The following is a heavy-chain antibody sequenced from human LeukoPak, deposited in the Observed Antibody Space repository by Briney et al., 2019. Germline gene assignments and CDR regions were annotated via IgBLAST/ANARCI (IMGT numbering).Heavy chain of an antibody. CDR3: AKGDTTWELPHDY. Sequence: QPGGSLRLSCAASGFTVSSNYMSWVRQAPGKGLEWVSVIYSGGSTYYADSVKGRFTISRDNPKNTLYLQMNSLRAEDTAVYYCAKGDTTWELPHDYWGQGTLVTVSS. J-gene: IGHJ4*02. CDR1: GFTVSSNY. V-gene: IGHV3-53*01. CDR2: IYSGGST. D-gene: IGHD1-26*01.